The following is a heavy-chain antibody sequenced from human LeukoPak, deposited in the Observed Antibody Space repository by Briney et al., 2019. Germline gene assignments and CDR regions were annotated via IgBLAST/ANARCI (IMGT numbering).Heavy chain of an antibody. D-gene: IGHD5-18*01. Sequence: GGSLRLSCAASGLTLSGYSVNWARQAPGKGLEWISYSSGSNTIYYADSVKGRFTISRDNAKNSLFLQMNSLRDEDTAVYYVVRTGGYSYGPFEYWGQGTLVTVSS. CDR1: GLTLSGYS. CDR2: SSGSNTI. J-gene: IGHJ4*02. V-gene: IGHV3-48*02. CDR3: VRTGGYSYGPFEY.